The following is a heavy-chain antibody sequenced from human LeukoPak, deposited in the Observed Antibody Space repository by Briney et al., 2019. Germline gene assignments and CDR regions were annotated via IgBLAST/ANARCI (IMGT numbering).Heavy chain of an antibody. Sequence: PGGSLRLSCAAYGFTFSSYTMIWVRQAPGKGLEWLSTITVGSGNTYYADSVQGRFTISRDHSKNMFHLQMNSLRAEDTAVYYCAKSRSVAGTIFDYWGQGTLVTVSS. V-gene: IGHV3-23*01. J-gene: IGHJ4*02. CDR3: AKSRSVAGTIFDY. D-gene: IGHD6-19*01. CDR2: ITVGSGNT. CDR1: GFTFSSYT.